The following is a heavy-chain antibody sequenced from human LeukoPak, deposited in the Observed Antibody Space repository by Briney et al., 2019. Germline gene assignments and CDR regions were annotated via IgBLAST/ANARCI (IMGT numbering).Heavy chain of an antibody. J-gene: IGHJ4*02. CDR1: GYTFTSYG. CDR3: ARAITIFGVVSGFDY. Sequence: ASVKVSCKASGYTFTSYGISWVRQAPGQGLEWMGWISAYNGNTNYAQKLQGRVTMTTDTSTSTAYMELRSLRSDDTAVYYCARAITIFGVVSGFDYWGQGTLVTVSS. CDR2: ISAYNGNT. V-gene: IGHV1-18*01. D-gene: IGHD3-3*01.